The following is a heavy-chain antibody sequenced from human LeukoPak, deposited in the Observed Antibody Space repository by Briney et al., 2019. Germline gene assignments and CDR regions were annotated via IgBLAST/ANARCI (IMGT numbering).Heavy chain of an antibody. CDR2: IYYSGST. D-gene: IGHD3-22*01. CDR1: GGSISSSSYY. V-gene: IGHV4-39*01. CDR3: ASRTWDYYDSSGYYYYDWYFDL. Sequence: SETLSLTCTVSGGSISSSSYYWGWIRQPPGKGLEWIGSIYYSGSTYYNPSLKSRVTISVDTSKNQFSLKLSSVTAADTAVYYCASRTWDYYDSSGYYYYDWYFDLWGRGTLVTVSS. J-gene: IGHJ2*01.